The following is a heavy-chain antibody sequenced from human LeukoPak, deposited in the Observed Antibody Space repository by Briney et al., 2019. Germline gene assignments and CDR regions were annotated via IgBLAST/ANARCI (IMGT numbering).Heavy chain of an antibody. V-gene: IGHV3-23*01. Sequence: WGALRLSCGASGFTFSKYSMNWGRHAPGEGVGGFSTLSPSGADTYYADSVKGRFTISRDISKNTLYLQMNSLRAEDTAVYYCARRAYNWGAFDIWGQGTMVTVSS. CDR1: GFTFSKYS. CDR3: ARRAYNWGAFDI. CDR2: LSPSGADT. J-gene: IGHJ3*02. D-gene: IGHD5-24*01.